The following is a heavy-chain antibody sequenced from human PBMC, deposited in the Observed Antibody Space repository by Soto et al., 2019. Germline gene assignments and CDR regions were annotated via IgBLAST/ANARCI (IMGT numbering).Heavy chain of an antibody. CDR3: ARGSSWYGVSYFDS. J-gene: IGHJ4*02. CDR1: GGSISSGGYY. CDR2: ISYSGST. V-gene: IGHV4-31*03. D-gene: IGHD6-13*01. Sequence: QVQLQESGPGLVKPSQTLSLTCTVSGGSISSGGYYWSWIRQHPGKGLEWIGYISYSGSTYYNPSLKCRVTISVDTSKNQFSLKLSSVTAADTAVYYCARGSSWYGVSYFDSWGQGPLVTVSS.